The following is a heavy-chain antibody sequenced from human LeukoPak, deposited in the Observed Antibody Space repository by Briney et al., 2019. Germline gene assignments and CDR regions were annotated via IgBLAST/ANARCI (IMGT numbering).Heavy chain of an antibody. CDR3: ARGYYGDPSQVYYFDY. CDR1: GFTFSSYS. J-gene: IGHJ4*02. CDR2: ISSSGSYI. V-gene: IGHV3-21*01. D-gene: IGHD4-17*01. Sequence: GGSLRLSCAASGFTFSSYSMNWVRQAPGKGLEWVSSISSSGSYIYYADSVKGRFTISRDNAKNSLYLQMNSLRAEDTAVYFCARGYYGDPSQVYYFDYWGQGTLVTVSS.